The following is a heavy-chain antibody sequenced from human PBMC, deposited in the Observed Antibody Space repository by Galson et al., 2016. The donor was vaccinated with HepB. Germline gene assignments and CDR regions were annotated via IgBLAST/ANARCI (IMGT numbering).Heavy chain of an antibody. J-gene: IGHJ6*02. CDR2: MSFDGTNK. CDR3: AKDLWANYDGSGRDTQKYGMDV. CDR1: GFIFSSYG. V-gene: IGHV3-30*18. D-gene: IGHD3-10*01. Sequence: SLRLSCAASGFIFSSYGMHWVRQAPGKGLEWVSGMSFDGTNKYYAGSVKGRFTISRDKSKNTLYLRMNSLRAEDTAVYYCAKDLWANYDGSGRDTQKYGMDVWGQGTTVIVSS.